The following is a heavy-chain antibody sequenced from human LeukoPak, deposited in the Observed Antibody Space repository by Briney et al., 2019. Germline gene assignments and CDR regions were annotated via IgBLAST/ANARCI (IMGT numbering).Heavy chain of an antibody. V-gene: IGHV3-23*01. Sequence: QTGGSLRLSCAASGFSFSASSMSWVRQTPGKGLEWVSSISENGRSTYYADSVKGRFTISRDNSKNTLYLQMNSLRAEDTAVYCCAKATPPRDGSNPDFWGQGTLVTVSS. J-gene: IGHJ4*02. CDR2: ISENGRST. CDR3: AKATPPRDGSNPDF. CDR1: GFSFSASS. D-gene: IGHD5-24*01.